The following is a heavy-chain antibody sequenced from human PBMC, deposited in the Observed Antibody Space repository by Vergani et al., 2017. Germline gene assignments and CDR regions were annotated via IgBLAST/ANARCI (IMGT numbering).Heavy chain of an antibody. J-gene: IGHJ6*03. D-gene: IGHD3-10*02. CDR1: GGSISSSSYY. Sequence: QLQLQESGPGLVKPSETLSLTCTVSGGSISSSSYYWGWIRQPPGKGLEWIGSIYYSGSTYYNPSLKSRVTISVDTSKNQFSLKLSSVTAADTAVYYCARRITMSPDYYMDVWGKGTTVTVSS. V-gene: IGHV4-39*01. CDR3: ARRITMSPDYYMDV. CDR2: IYYSGST.